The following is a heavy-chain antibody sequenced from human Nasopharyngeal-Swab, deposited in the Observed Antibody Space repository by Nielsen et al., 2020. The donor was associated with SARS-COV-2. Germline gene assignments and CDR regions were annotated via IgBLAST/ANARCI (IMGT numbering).Heavy chain of an antibody. Sequence: SETLSLTCTVSGGSISSSSYYWGWIRQPPGKGLEWIGSIYYSGSTYYNPSLKSRVTISVDTSKNQFSLKLSSVTAADTAVYYCARQVLTYYDFWSGPTPDYRGQGSLVTVSS. D-gene: IGHD3-3*01. CDR3: ARQVLTYYDFWSGPTPDY. V-gene: IGHV4-39*01. CDR2: IYYSGST. J-gene: IGHJ4*02. CDR1: GGSISSSSYY.